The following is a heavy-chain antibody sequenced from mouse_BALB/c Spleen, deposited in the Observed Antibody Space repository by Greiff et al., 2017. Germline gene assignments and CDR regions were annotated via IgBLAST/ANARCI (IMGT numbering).Heavy chain of an antibody. J-gene: IGHJ3*01. D-gene: IGHD2-4*01. V-gene: IGHV5-17*02. CDR3: ARSTMITNWFAY. CDR2: ISSGSSTI. CDR1: GFTFSSFG. Sequence: EVQGVESGGGLVQPGGSRKLSCAASGFTFSSFGMHWVRQAPEKGLEWVAYISSGSSTIYYADTVKGRFTISRDNPKNTLFLQMTSLRSEDTAMYYCARSTMITNWFAYWGQGTLVTVSA.